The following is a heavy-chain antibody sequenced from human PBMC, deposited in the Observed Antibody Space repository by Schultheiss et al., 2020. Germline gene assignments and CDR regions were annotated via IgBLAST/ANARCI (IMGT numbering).Heavy chain of an antibody. J-gene: IGHJ4*02. Sequence: SQTLSLTCTVSGGSISSGGYYWSWIRQHPGKGLEWIGYIYYSGSTNYNPSLKSRVTISVDTSKNQFSLKLSSVTAADTAVYYCTGQAVAGTADYWGQGTLVTVSS. CDR2: IYYSGST. CDR3: TGQAVAGTADY. D-gene: IGHD6-19*01. CDR1: GGSISSGGYY. V-gene: IGHV4-61*08.